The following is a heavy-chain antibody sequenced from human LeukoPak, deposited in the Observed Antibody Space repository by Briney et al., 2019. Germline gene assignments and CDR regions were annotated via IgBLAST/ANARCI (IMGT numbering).Heavy chain of an antibody. D-gene: IGHD2-8*01. J-gene: IGHJ4*02. CDR1: GGSISSYY. CDR2: IYYSGST. V-gene: IGHV4-59*01. CDR3: AREGLDGVVDY. Sequence: SETLSLTYTVSGGSISSYYWSWIRQPPGKGLEWIGYIYYSGSTNYNPSLKSRVTISVDTSKNQFSLKLSSVTAADTAVYYCAREGLDGVVDYWGQGTLVTVSS.